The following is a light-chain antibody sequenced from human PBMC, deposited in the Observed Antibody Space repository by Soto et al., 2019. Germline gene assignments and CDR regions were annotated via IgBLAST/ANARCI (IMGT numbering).Light chain of an antibody. CDR3: QQCYMGWA. Sequence: DIQMTQSPSTLSASVGDRVTITCRASQSIGRFLACYQHQPGKAPKLLIYDASTLESGVPSRFSGAGSGTEFTFSINSLQPEDFGTYYCQQCYMGWALGKGTKLE. CDR1: QSIGRF. V-gene: IGKV1-5*01. J-gene: IGKJ1*01. CDR2: DAS.